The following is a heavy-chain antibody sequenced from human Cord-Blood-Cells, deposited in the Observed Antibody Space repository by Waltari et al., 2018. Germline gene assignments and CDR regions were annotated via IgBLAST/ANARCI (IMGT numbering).Heavy chain of an antibody. V-gene: IGHV3-74*01. CDR3: ARGDLVTADAFDI. D-gene: IGHD4-4*01. J-gene: IGHJ3*02. CDR1: GFTFSSYW. CDR2: INSDGSST. Sequence: EVQLVESGGGLVQPGGSLRLSCAASGFTFSSYWMHWVRQAPGKGLVWGSRINSDGSSTSYADSVKGRFTISRDNAKNTLYLQMNSLRAEDTAVYYCARGDLVTADAFDIWGQGTMVTVSS.